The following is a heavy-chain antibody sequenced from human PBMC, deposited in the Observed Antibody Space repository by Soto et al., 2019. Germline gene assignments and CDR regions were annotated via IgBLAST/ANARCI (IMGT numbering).Heavy chain of an antibody. Sequence: AGPTLVNPTQTLTLTCTFSGFSLSTSGVGVGWIRQPPGKALEWLALIYWDDDKRYSPSLKSRLTITKDTSKNQVVLTMTNMAPVATATYYCARHPAGELWFGESHPYGMDVWGQGTTVTVS. D-gene: IGHD3-10*01. J-gene: IGHJ6*02. CDR3: ARHPAGELWFGESHPYGMDV. CDR2: IYWDDDK. V-gene: IGHV2-5*02. CDR1: GFSLSTSGVG.